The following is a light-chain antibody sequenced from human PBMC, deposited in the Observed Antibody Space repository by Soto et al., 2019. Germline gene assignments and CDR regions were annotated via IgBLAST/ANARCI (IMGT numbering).Light chain of an antibody. CDR3: QQYNGT. CDR2: KAS. V-gene: IGKV1-5*03. J-gene: IGKJ1*01. Sequence: DIQMTHSPSTLSASVGDRVTITFRASQSISSWLAWYQQKPGKAPKLLIYKASSLESGVPSRFSGSGSGTEFTLTISSLQPDDFATYYCQQYNGTFGQGTKVDIK. CDR1: QSISSW.